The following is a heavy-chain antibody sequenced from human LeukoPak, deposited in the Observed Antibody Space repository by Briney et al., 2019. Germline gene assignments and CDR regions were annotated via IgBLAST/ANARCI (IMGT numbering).Heavy chain of an antibody. J-gene: IGHJ4*02. CDR1: GFTFSSYG. V-gene: IGHV3-30*02. D-gene: IGHD5-18*01. CDR3: ARELGGYSYGAGFDY. Sequence: GGSLRLSCAASGFTFSSYGMHWVRQAPGKGLEWVAFIRYDGSNKYYADSVKGRFTISRDNSKNTLYLQMNSLRAEDTAVYYCARELGGYSYGAGFDYWGQGTLVTVSS. CDR2: IRYDGSNK.